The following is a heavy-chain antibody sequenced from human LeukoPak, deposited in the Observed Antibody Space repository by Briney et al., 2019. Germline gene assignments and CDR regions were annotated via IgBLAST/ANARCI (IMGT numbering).Heavy chain of an antibody. J-gene: IGHJ4*02. CDR2: ISGDGGRT. V-gene: IGHV3-43*02. Sequence: SGGSLRLSCAASGFTFDNYAMHWVRQAPGKGLAWASLISGDGGRTYHADSVKGRFTISRDNSKNSLYLQMNSLRIEDTALYYCAKDIGGYSYAADYWGQGTLVTVSS. D-gene: IGHD5-18*01. CDR1: GFTFDNYA. CDR3: AKDIGGYSYAADY.